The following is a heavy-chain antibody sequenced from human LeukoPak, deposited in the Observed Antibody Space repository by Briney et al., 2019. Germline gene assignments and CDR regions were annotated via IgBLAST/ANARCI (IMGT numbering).Heavy chain of an antibody. D-gene: IGHD6-19*01. CDR3: ARDRGAVAGTWNYFDY. Sequence: GGSLRPSCAASGFTFSSYAMSWVRQAPGKGLEWVSAISGSGGSTYYADSVKGRFTISRDNSKNTLYLQMNSLRAEDTAVYYCARDRGAVAGTWNYFDYWGQGTLVTVSS. V-gene: IGHV3-23*01. CDR1: GFTFSSYA. CDR2: ISGSGGST. J-gene: IGHJ4*02.